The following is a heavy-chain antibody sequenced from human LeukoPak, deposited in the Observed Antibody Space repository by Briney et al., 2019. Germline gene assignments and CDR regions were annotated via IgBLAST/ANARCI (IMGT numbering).Heavy chain of an antibody. CDR1: GGSISSSSYY. D-gene: IGHD3-22*01. CDR2: IYYSGST. CDR3: ARREYYDSSGYYYIFDY. J-gene: IGHJ4*02. V-gene: IGHV4-39*01. Sequence: SETLSLTCTVSGGSISSSSYYWGWIRQPPGKGLEWIGGIYYSGSTYYNPSLKSRVTISVDTSKNQFSLKLSSVTAADTAVYYCARREYYDSSGYYYIFDYWGQGTLVTVSS.